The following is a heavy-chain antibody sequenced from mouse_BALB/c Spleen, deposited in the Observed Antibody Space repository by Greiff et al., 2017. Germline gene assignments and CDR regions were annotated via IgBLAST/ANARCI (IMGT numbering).Heavy chain of an antibody. Sequence: EVKVVESGPELVKPGASVKISCKASGYSFTGYFMNWVMQSHGKSLEWIGRINPYNGDTFYNQKFKGKATLTVDKSSSTAHMELRSLASEDSAVYYCARGGNLDYWGQGTTLTVSS. J-gene: IGHJ2*01. V-gene: IGHV1-20*02. CDR2: INPYNGDT. CDR3: ARGGNLDY. CDR1: GYSFTGYF.